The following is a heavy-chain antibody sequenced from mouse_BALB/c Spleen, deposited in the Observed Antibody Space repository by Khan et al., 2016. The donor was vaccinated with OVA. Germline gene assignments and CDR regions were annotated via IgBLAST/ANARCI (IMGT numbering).Heavy chain of an antibody. CDR1: GYSITSDYA. CDR3: ARDGSRYNYAMDY. CDR2: ISSSGST. D-gene: IGHD2-3*01. V-gene: IGHV3-2*02. Sequence: VQPKQSGPGLVKPSQSLSLTCTVTGYSITSDYAWNWIRQFPGNKLEWMGYISSSGSTNYNPALKSRISITRDPSKNQFFLQLNSVTTEDTATYYCARDGSRYNYAMDYWGQGTSVTVSS. J-gene: IGHJ4*01.